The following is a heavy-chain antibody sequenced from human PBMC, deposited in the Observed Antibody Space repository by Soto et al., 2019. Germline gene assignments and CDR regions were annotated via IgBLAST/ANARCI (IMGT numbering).Heavy chain of an antibody. Sequence: PSETLSLTCAVYGGSFSGYYWSWIRQPPGKGLEWIGEINHSGSTNYNPSLKSRVTISVDTSKNQFSLKLSSVTAADAAVYYCARAPSVVVVPAAALDAFDIWGQGTMVTVSS. CDR2: INHSGST. CDR1: GGSFSGYY. V-gene: IGHV4-34*01. CDR3: ARAPSVVVVPAAALDAFDI. D-gene: IGHD2-2*01. J-gene: IGHJ3*02.